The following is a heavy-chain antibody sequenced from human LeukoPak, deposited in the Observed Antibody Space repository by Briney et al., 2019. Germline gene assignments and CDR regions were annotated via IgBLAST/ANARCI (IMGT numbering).Heavy chain of an antibody. Sequence: SETLSLTCTVSGVSINSQYLKWIRQAPGKGLEWIGHISVSGGTNYNPSLKSRVTMSVDTSKSQFSLRLSSVTAADTAVYYCVVGPNQDFFDCWGQGPLVTVSS. V-gene: IGHV4-4*09. CDR3: VVGPNQDFFDC. J-gene: IGHJ4*02. CDR2: ISVSGGT. CDR1: GVSINSQY.